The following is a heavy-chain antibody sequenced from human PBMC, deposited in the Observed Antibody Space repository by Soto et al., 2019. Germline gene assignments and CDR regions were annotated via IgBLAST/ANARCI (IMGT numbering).Heavy chain of an antibody. CDR2: IHYSGTT. J-gene: IGHJ6*02. Sequence: QVQLQESGPGLVKSSGTLSLTCAVSGVSISSSNWWTWVRQPPGKGLEWIGEIHYSGTTNYNPPLGGRVTTSADKSRNQFSLILSSVTAADTAVYYCARCAYGSYTFGIDVWGQGTTVTVSS. V-gene: IGHV4-4*02. CDR3: ARCAYGSYTFGIDV. CDR1: GVSISSSNW. D-gene: IGHD3-3*01.